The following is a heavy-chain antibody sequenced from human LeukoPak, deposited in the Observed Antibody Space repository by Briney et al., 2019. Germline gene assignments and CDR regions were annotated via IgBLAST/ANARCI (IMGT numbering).Heavy chain of an antibody. Sequence: GGSLRLSCAASGFTFSDYYMSWIRQAPGKGLEWVSYISSSGSTIYYADSVKGRFTISRDNAKNSLYLQMNSLRAEDTAVYYCARDCYSDYETNYYYYYGMDVWGQGTTVTVSS. V-gene: IGHV3-11*01. J-gene: IGHJ6*02. CDR1: GFTFSDYY. D-gene: IGHD4-11*01. CDR2: ISSSGSTI. CDR3: ARDCYSDYETNYYYYYGMDV.